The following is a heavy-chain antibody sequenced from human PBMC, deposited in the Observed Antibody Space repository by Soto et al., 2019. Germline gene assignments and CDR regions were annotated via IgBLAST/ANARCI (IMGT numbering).Heavy chain of an antibody. Sequence: ASVKVSCKASGYRFNTYGITWVRQAPGQGLEWMGWITAYNGHTNSAQKLQDRVTMTTDISTSTAYMELRSLRSDDTAVYYCARGQGEYCSGGSCYANYYYHGLVVWGQGTTVTVSS. J-gene: IGHJ6*02. CDR3: ARGQGEYCSGGSCYANYYYHGLVV. D-gene: IGHD2-15*01. V-gene: IGHV1-18*01. CDR1: GYRFNTYG. CDR2: ITAYNGHT.